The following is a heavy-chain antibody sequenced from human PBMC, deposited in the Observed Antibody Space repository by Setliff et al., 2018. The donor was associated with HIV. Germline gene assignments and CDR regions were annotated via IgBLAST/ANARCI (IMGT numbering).Heavy chain of an antibody. Sequence: PSQTLSLTCTVSGASITSHYWSWIRQSPGRELEWIGYIYSTGSTNYNPSLQSRVSISMDASKNKFSLKVTSVTSADTAVYYCAKGAGFYGDYTLDYWGQGNLVTVSS. CDR3: AKGAGFYGDYTLDY. CDR1: GASITSHY. J-gene: IGHJ4*02. V-gene: IGHV4-59*11. D-gene: IGHD4-17*01. CDR2: IYSTGST.